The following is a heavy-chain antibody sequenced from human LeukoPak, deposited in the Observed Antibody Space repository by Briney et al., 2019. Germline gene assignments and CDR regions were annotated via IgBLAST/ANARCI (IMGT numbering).Heavy chain of an antibody. V-gene: IGHV3-30*18. CDR3: AKEGTDYGDYPYFFEY. D-gene: IGHD4-17*01. CDR1: GFTFNNFA. J-gene: IGHJ4*02. Sequence: GGSLRLSCEASGFTFNNFAMHWVRQAPGKGLEWVAIISFDGSKAFYADSVKGRFTISRDNSKNTLYLQLNSLRVEDTAVYYCAKEGTDYGDYPYFFEYWGQGTLVTVSS. CDR2: ISFDGSKA.